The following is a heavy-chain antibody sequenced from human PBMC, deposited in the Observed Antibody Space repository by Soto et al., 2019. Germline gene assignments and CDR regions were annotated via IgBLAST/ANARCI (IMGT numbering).Heavy chain of an antibody. D-gene: IGHD3-22*01. J-gene: IGHJ4*02. Sequence: QVQLVQSGAEVKKPGSSVKVSCKASGGTFSSYTISWVRQAPGQGLEWMGRIIPILGIANYAQKFQGRVTITADKSTRTADMQLRSLRSEDTAVYYCASDDESRAYYPPFWGQGTLVTVSS. CDR2: IIPILGIA. CDR1: GGTFSSYT. CDR3: ASDDESRAYYPPF. V-gene: IGHV1-69*02.